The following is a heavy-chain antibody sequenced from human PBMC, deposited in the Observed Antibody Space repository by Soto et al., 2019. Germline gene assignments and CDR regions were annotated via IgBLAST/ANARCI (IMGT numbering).Heavy chain of an antibody. CDR2: ISAYNGNT. CDR1: GYTFTSYG. Sequence: QVQLVQSGAEVKKPGASVKVSCKASGYTFTSYGISWVRQAPGQGREWMGWISAYNGNTNYEQKLQGRITMTTDTSTSTAYMERRSLRSDDTAVYFCAREGAMSPGRGGLLDYWGQGTLVTVSS. D-gene: IGHD2-2*01. CDR3: AREGAMSPGRGGLLDY. V-gene: IGHV1-18*01. J-gene: IGHJ4*02.